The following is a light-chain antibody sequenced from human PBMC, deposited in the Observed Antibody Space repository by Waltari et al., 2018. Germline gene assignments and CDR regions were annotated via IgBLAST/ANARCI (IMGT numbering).Light chain of an antibody. CDR2: DAS. CDR1: QDISNY. CDR3: QQYDNLPIT. Sequence: DIQMTKSPSSLSASVGDRVTITCQASQDISNYLNGYQQKTGKAPKLLIYDASNLETGVTSRFSGSGSGTDFTFTISSLQPEDIATYYCQQYDNLPITFGGGTKVEIK. J-gene: IGKJ4*01. V-gene: IGKV1-33*01.